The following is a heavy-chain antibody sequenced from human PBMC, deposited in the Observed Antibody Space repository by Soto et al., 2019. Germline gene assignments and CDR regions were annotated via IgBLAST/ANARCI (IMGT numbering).Heavy chain of an antibody. J-gene: IGHJ4*02. CDR1: GGSVSSGSYY. V-gene: IGHV4-31*03. Sequence: SETLSLTCTVSGGSVSSGSYYWSWIRQHPGRGLEWIGYIYYTGNTYYNPSLKSRLAISVDTSKNQFSLKLTSVTAADTAVYYCARDRRCAYYNDCWGQGTMVTVSS. CDR3: ARDRRCAYYNDC. D-gene: IGHD3-10*01. CDR2: IYYTGNT.